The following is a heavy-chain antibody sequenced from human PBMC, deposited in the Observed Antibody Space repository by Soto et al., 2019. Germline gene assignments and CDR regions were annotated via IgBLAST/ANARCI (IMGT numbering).Heavy chain of an antibody. J-gene: IGHJ4*02. CDR1: GFTFSAYW. CDR2: INNDGNST. Sequence: EVQLVESGGGFVQPGGSLRLSCAASGFTFSAYWMHWVRQGPGRGLVWVARINNDGNSTAYADSVKGRFTISRDNAENTLYLLMNSLRAEDTAVYYCARLAVGTTPDYWGQGTLVTVS. V-gene: IGHV3-74*01. D-gene: IGHD1-26*01. CDR3: ARLAVGTTPDY.